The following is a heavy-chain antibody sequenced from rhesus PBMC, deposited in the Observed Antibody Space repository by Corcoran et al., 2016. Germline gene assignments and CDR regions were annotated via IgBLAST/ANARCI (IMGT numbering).Heavy chain of an antibody. CDR3: ASYLERGF. CDR1: GYSISSGYD. Sequence: QVQLQESGPGVVKPSETLSLTCAVSGYSISSGYDWSWIGQPPGKGLEWIGYIYGSSGSTNYNPSLKNRVTLSVDTSKNQLSLKLSSVTAADTAVYYCASYLERGFWGQGLLVTVSS. CDR2: IYGSSGST. D-gene: IGHD1-14*01. J-gene: IGHJ3*01. V-gene: IGHV4-76*01.